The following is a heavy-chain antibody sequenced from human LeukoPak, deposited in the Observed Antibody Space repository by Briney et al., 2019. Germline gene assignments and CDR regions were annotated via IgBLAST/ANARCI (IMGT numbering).Heavy chain of an antibody. CDR3: VRGGYSSSWFWIF. Sequence: PGGALRLFCAASGFTFRDYWMTWVRQTSRKGLEWAATIKKDGSEKYYVDSVRGRFAISRDNATDSLYLQMNSLRDDDTGMYYCVRGGYSSSWFWIFWGQGTLVTVSS. J-gene: IGHJ4*02. CDR2: IKKDGSEK. CDR1: GFTFRDYW. V-gene: IGHV3-7*03. D-gene: IGHD6-13*01.